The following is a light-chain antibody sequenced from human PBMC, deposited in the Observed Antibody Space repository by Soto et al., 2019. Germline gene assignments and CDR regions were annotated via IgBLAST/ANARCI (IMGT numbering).Light chain of an antibody. CDR3: QSYDSGLRALYV. CDR2: ANV. V-gene: IGLV1-40*01. Sequence: QSVLTQPPSVSGAPGQRVTISCTGSSSNIGAGYDVHWYQQRPGTAPRLLISANVNRPSGVPDRFSGSKSGTSASLAITGLQADDEGDYYCQSYDSGLRALYVFGTGTKLTVL. J-gene: IGLJ1*01. CDR1: SSNIGAGYD.